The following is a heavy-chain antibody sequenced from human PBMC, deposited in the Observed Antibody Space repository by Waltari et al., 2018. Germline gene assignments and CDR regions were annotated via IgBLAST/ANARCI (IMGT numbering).Heavy chain of an antibody. V-gene: IGHV4-39*07. CDR1: GDSISNNNYY. Sequence: QLQLQESGPGLVEPSETLSLTCTASGDSISNNNYYWGWIRQPRGTGLQWIGSIHYIGDTYYSSSLKSRVIRSADTSNNQFSLRLTSVTAADTAVYYCAKEDSGSYSPFDYWGQGTLVTVSS. CDR3: AKEDSGSYSPFDY. D-gene: IGHD1-26*01. CDR2: IHYIGDT. J-gene: IGHJ4*02.